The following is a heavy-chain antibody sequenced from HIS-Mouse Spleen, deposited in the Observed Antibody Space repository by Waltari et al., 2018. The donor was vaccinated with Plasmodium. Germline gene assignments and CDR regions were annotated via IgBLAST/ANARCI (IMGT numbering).Heavy chain of an antibody. CDR1: GGSISSGGYY. CDR2: TYYSGST. CDR3: ARSIAATVTFYFDY. V-gene: IGHV4-31*03. D-gene: IGHD6-13*01. J-gene: IGHJ4*02. Sequence: QVQLQESGPGLVKPSQTLSLTCTVSGGSISSGGYYWSWIRQHPGKGLEWIGYTYYSGSTYSNPSLKIRVTISVDTSKNQFSLKLSSVTAADTAVYYCARSIAATVTFYFDYWGQGTLVTVSS.